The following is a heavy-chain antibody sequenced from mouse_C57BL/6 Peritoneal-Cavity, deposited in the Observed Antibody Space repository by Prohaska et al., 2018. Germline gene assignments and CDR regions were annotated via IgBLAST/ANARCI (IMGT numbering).Heavy chain of an antibody. V-gene: IGHV1-22*01. Sequence: HGKSLEWIGYINPNNGGTSYNQKFKGKATLTVNKSSITAYMELRSLTSEDSAVYYCARELGNYLDYWGQSTTLTVAS. D-gene: IGHD4-1*01. CDR2: INPNNGGT. CDR3: ARELGNYLDY. J-gene: IGHJ2*01.